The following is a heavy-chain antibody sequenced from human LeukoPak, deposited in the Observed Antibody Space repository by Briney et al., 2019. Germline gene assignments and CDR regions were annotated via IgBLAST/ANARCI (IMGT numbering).Heavy chain of an antibody. CDR2: IHYSGST. Sequence: PSETLSLTCGIDDGPFSTVSWTWIRQPPGKGLEWIGEIHYSGSTTYNPSLSSRITISRDTSKKEFSLTMTSVTAADTAMYYCARGHFFRALWSRGTPVTVSS. CDR1: DGPFSTVS. CDR3: ARGHFFRAL. V-gene: IGHV4-34*01. J-gene: IGHJ4*02. D-gene: IGHD2/OR15-2a*01.